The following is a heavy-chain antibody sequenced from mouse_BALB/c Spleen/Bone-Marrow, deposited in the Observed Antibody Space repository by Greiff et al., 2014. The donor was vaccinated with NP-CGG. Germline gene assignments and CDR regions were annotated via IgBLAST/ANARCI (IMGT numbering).Heavy chain of an antibody. D-gene: IGHD1-2*01. CDR3: ALTTATPFAY. J-gene: IGHJ3*01. CDR2: INPSTAYT. CDR1: GYTFTVYW. Sequence: VQLQQSGAELAKPGASVKMSCKASGYTFTVYWIHWVKQRPGQGLEWIGYINPSTAYTEYNQKLKDKATLTADKSSTTAYMQLSSLTSEDSAVYYCALTTATPFAYWGQGTLVTVS. V-gene: IGHV1-7*01.